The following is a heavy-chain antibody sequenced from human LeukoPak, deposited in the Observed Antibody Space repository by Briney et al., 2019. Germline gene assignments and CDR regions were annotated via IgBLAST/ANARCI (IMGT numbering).Heavy chain of an antibody. CDR3: ARGVGYYDSSGYSK. J-gene: IGHJ4*02. CDR1: GYTLTSYY. CDR2: INPSGGST. Sequence: ASVKVSCKASGYTLTSYYLHWVRQASGQGLEWMAIINPSGGSTSHAQKFQGRVTMTRNTSISTAYMELSSLRSEDTAVYYCARGVGYYDSSGYSKWGQGTLVTVSS. D-gene: IGHD3-22*01. V-gene: IGHV1-46*01.